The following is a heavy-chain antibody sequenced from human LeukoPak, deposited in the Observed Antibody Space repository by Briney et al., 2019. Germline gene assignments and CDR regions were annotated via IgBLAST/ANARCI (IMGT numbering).Heavy chain of an antibody. CDR1: GFTFSSYG. V-gene: IGHV3-30*03. CDR2: ISYDGSNK. D-gene: IGHD2-2*01. Sequence: PGGSLRLSCAASGFTFSSYGMHWVRQAPGKGLEWVAVISYDGSNKYYADSVKGRFTISRDNSKSTLYLQMNGLTAEDTALYYCARRLVTAGITDFFDSWGQGTLVSVSS. CDR3: ARRLVTAGITDFFDS. J-gene: IGHJ4*02.